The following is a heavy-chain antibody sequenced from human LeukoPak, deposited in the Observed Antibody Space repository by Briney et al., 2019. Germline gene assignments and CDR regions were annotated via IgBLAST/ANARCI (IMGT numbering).Heavy chain of an antibody. CDR1: GFDLSDYY. D-gene: IGHD1-1*01. CDR2: ITTGGSTI. V-gene: IGHV3-11*01. CDR3: ARDGANSNWNDPRNWFDP. Sequence: GGSLRLSCEAYGFDLSDYYMTWIRQTPGRGLEWVSYITTGGSTIYYADSVKGRFTISRDNSKNSLFLHMNSLRAEDTAIYYCARDGANSNWNDPRNWFDPWGQGTLVIVSS. J-gene: IGHJ5*02.